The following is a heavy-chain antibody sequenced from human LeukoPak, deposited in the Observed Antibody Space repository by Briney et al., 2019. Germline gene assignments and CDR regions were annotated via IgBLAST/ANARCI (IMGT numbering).Heavy chain of an antibody. Sequence: GGSLRLSCAASGFTFSSYGMSWVRQAPGKGLEWVSYISSSSSTIYYADSVKGRFTISRDNAKNSLYLQMNSLRAEDTAVYYCARDSSSWKYYYYYYMDVWGKGTSVTVSS. CDR2: ISSSSSTI. V-gene: IGHV3-48*01. D-gene: IGHD6-13*01. J-gene: IGHJ6*03. CDR1: GFTFSSYG. CDR3: ARDSSSWKYYYYYYMDV.